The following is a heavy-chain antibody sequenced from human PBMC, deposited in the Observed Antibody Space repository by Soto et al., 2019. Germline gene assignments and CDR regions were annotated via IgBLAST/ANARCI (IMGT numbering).Heavy chain of an antibody. J-gene: IGHJ4*02. CDR3: ASGGPITTYYYDSSGWRENDY. CDR2: INHSGST. Sequence: PSETLSLTCAVYGGSFSGYYWSWIRHPPGKGLEWIGEINHSGSTNYNPSLKSRVTISVDTSKNQFSLKLSSVTAADTAVYYCASGGPITTYYYDSSGWRENDYWGQGTLVTVSS. V-gene: IGHV4-34*01. CDR1: GGSFSGYY. D-gene: IGHD3-22*01.